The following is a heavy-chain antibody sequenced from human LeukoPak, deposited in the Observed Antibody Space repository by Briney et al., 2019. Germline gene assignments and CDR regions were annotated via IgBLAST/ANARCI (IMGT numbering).Heavy chain of an antibody. D-gene: IGHD3-10*01. J-gene: IGHJ4*02. CDR3: ARDGFRGDY. V-gene: IGHV4-61*01. CDR2: IYYSGST. CDR1: GXSVSSGSNY. Sequence: PSETLSLTCTVSGXSVSSGSNYWSWIRQPPGKGLEWIGYIYYSGSTNYNPSLKSRVTISVDTSKNQFSLKLSSVTAADTAVYYCARDGFRGDYWGQGTLVTVSS.